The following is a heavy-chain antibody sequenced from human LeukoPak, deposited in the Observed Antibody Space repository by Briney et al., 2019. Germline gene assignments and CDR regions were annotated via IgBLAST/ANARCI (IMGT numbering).Heavy chain of an antibody. V-gene: IGHV1-46*01. J-gene: IGHJ5*02. CDR3: ARGLPIVSRSWYPFDP. CDR2: INPSGGST. Sequence: ASVKVSCTASGYTFTSYYMHWVRQAPGQGLEWMGIINPSGGSTSYAQKFQGRVTMTRDTSTSTVYMELSSLRSDDTAVYYCARGLPIVSRSWYPFDPWGQGTLVTVSS. D-gene: IGHD6-13*01. CDR1: GYTFTSYY.